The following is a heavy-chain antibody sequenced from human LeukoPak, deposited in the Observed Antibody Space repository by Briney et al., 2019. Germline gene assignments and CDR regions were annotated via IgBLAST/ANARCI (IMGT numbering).Heavy chain of an antibody. V-gene: IGHV3-21*01. D-gene: IGHD3-3*01. J-gene: IGHJ4*02. Sequence: GGSLRLSCAASGFTFSSYSMNWVRQAPGKGLEWVSSISSSSSYIYYADSVKGRFTISRDNAKNSLYLQMNSLRAEDTAVYYCAREWAIFGVVILDYWGQGTLVTVSS. CDR2: ISSSSSYI. CDR1: GFTFSSYS. CDR3: AREWAIFGVVILDY.